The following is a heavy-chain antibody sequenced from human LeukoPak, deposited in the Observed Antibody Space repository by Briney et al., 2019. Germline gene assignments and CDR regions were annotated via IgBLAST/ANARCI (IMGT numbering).Heavy chain of an antibody. Sequence: GGTLRLSCAASGFTFRNYGMSWVRQAPGKGLEWVSAISNSGGNTYYADSVKGRFTISRDNSRNTPYLQMNSLRAKDTAVYYCAKDDGGSYYIYYYYMDVWGKGTTVTISS. D-gene: IGHD1-26*01. CDR3: AKDDGGSYYIYYYYMDV. V-gene: IGHV3-23*01. CDR1: GFTFRNYG. CDR2: ISNSGGNT. J-gene: IGHJ6*03.